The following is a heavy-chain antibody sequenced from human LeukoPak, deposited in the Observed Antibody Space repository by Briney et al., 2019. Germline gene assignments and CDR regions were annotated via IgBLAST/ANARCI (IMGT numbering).Heavy chain of an antibody. D-gene: IGHD2-2*01. V-gene: IGHV4-34*01. J-gene: IGHJ6*02. CDR1: GGSFSGYY. CDR2: INHSGST. Sequence: SETLSLTCAVYGGSFSGYYWSWIRQPPGKGLEWIGEINHSGSTNYNPSLKSRVTISVDTSKNQFFLKLSSVTAADTAVYYCAGRSYCSSTSCWTLEMRGYYYYYGMDVWGQGTTVTVSS. CDR3: AGRSYCSSTSCWTLEMRGYYYYYGMDV.